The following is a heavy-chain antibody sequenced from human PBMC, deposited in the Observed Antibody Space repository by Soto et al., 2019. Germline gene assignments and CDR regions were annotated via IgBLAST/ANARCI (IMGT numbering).Heavy chain of an antibody. CDR2: ISSNSAYI. V-gene: IGHV3-21*01. CDR1: GFTFRSFT. D-gene: IGHD6-13*01. Sequence: RRLSCAASGFTFRSFTMNWVRQHPGKGLEWVSTISSNSAYIYYTDALRGRFTISRDNAKNSLHLQMNSLRAEDTAVYYCTRDASRDSSARGWFDPWGPGTLVTVSS. CDR3: TRDASRDSSARGWFDP. J-gene: IGHJ5*02.